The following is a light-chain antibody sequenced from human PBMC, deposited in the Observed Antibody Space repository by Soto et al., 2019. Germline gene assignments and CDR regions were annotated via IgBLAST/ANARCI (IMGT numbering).Light chain of an antibody. V-gene: IGKV3-15*01. J-gene: IGKJ1*01. Sequence: EIVMTQSPATLSVSPGERATLSCRASQSVSSNLAWYQQKPGQAPRLRIYGASTRATGIPARFSGSGSGTEITPTISSLQSEDFAIYFWQHYNNWPQDRTFGQGTKVEIK. CDR2: GAS. CDR1: QSVSSN. CDR3: QHYNNWPQDRT.